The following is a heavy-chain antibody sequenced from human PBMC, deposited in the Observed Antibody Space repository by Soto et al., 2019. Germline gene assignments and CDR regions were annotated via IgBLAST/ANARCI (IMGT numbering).Heavy chain of an antibody. J-gene: IGHJ5*02. CDR2: IYYSGST. CDR3: ARLQGVLRYFDWLFFDP. D-gene: IGHD3-9*01. CDR1: GGSISSYY. V-gene: IGHV4-59*01. Sequence: PSETLSLTCTVSGGSISSYYWSWIRQPPGKGLEWIGYIYYSGSTNYNPSLKSRVTISVDTSKNQFSLKLSSVTAADTAVYYCARLQGVLRYFDWLFFDPWGQGTLVTVSS.